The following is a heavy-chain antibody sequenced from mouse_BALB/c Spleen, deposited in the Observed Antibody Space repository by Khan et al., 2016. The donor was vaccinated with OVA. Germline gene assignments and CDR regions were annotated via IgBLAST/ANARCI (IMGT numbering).Heavy chain of an antibody. CDR2: INTYTGEP. V-gene: IGHV9-3-1*01. CDR3: ARSPPRFAY. J-gene: IGHJ3*01. Sequence: QIQLVQSGPELKKPGETVKISCKASGYTFTDYGMNWVKRTPGKGLKWMGWINTYTGEPTYADDFKGRFAFYLETSASTAYLQINNLKNEDTATYFCARSPPRFAYWGQGTLVTVSA. CDR1: GYTFTDYG.